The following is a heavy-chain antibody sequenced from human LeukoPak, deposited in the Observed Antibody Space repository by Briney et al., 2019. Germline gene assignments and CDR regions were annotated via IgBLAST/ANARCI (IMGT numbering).Heavy chain of an antibody. CDR3: ARGQSNDCGDFGLDY. CDR2: INHSGST. J-gene: IGHJ4*02. V-gene: IGHV4-34*01. D-gene: IGHD4-17*01. Sequence: SETLSLTCAVYGGSFSGYYWSWIRQPPGKGLEWIGEINHSGSTNYNPSLKGRVTISVDTSKNQFSLKLSSVTAADTAVYYCARGQSNDCGDFGLDYWGQGTLVTVSS. CDR1: GGSFSGYY.